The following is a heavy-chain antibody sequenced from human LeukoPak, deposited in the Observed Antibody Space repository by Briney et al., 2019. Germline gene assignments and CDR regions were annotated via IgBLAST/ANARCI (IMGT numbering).Heavy chain of an antibody. J-gene: IGHJ4*02. V-gene: IGHV1-2*02. CDR2: INPNSGGT. CDR3: ARGFVVVPAAIPLQLWWY. D-gene: IGHD2-2*01. CDR1: GYTFTGYY. Sequence: ASVKVSCKASGYTFTGYYMHWVRQAPGQGLEWMGWINPNSGGTNYAQKFQGGVTMTRDTSISTAYMELSRLRSDDTAVYYCARGFVVVPAAIPLQLWWYWGQGTLVTVSS.